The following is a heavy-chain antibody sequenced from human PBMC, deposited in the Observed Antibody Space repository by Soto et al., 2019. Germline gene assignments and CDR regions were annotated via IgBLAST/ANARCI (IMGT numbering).Heavy chain of an antibody. J-gene: IGHJ4*02. Sequence: LASALKTSCKGSGYIFTNYWIGWGRQMPGKGLEWMGIIYVGDSDTRYSPSFQGQVTISADKSISTAYLQWSSLKASDTAMYYCATLVNIFDFDYWGQGTLVTVYS. V-gene: IGHV5-51*01. CDR1: GYIFTNYW. CDR2: IYVGDSDT. CDR3: ATLVNIFDFDY.